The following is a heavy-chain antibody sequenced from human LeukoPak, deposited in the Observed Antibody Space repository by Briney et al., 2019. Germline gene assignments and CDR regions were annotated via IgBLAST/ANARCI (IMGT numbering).Heavy chain of an antibody. Sequence: ASVKVSCKASGYTFTSYYMHWVRQASGQGLEWMGIINPSGGSTSYAQKLQGRVTMTRDTSTSTVYMELSSLRSEDTAVYYCARERITMVRGVSPLDYWGQGTLVTVSS. CDR2: INPSGGST. CDR3: ARERITMVRGVSPLDY. V-gene: IGHV1-46*01. J-gene: IGHJ4*02. CDR1: GYTFTSYY. D-gene: IGHD3-10*01.